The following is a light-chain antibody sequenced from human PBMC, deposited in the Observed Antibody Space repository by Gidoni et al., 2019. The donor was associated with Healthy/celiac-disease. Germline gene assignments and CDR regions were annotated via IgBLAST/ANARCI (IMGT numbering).Light chain of an antibody. CDR3: QQYNSYPRT. J-gene: IGKJ1*01. V-gene: IGKV1-5*01. CDR1: QSISSW. Sequence: DIQMTQSPSTLSASVGDRVTITCRASQSISSWLAWYQQKPGKAPKLLIDDASSLESGVPSRFSGSGSGTEFTLTSSSLQPDDLATYYCQQYNSYPRTFGQGTKVEIK. CDR2: DAS.